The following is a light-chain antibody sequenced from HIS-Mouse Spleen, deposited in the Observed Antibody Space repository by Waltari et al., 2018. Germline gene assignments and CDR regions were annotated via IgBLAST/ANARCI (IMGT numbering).Light chain of an antibody. Sequence: QTVVTQEPSFSVSPGGTVPLTCGFRSGSVPTSYSPSWYQQTPGQAPRTLIYSTNTRSSGVPDRFSGSILGNKAALTITGAQADDESDYYCVLYMGSGIWVFGGGTKLTVL. V-gene: IGLV8-61*01. CDR3: VLYMGSGIWV. J-gene: IGLJ3*02. CDR1: SGSVPTSYS. CDR2: STN.